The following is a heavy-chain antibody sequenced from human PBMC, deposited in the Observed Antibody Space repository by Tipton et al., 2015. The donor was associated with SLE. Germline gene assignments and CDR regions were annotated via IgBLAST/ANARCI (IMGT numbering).Heavy chain of an antibody. D-gene: IGHD1-26*01. V-gene: IGHV4-38-2*01. Sequence: TLSLTCEVSGYSITSGYYYGWIRRPPGKGLEWIGRIFHSGRTYHSPSLQSRVTISVDTSKNPLSLKLTSVTAADTAVYYCANLVGEGGTNWFDPWGQGTLVTVSS. CDR1: GYSITSGYY. CDR3: ANLVGEGGTNWFDP. CDR2: IFHSGRT. J-gene: IGHJ5*02.